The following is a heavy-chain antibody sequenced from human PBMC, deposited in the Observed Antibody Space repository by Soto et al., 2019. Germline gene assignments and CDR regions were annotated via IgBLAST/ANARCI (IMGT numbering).Heavy chain of an antibody. D-gene: IGHD3-22*01. J-gene: IGHJ4*02. Sequence: SETLSLTCAVYGGSFSGYYWSWIRQPPGKGLEWIGEINHSGSTNYNPSLKSRVTISVDTSKNQFSLKLSSVTAADTAVYYCARCGPRDSYYYDSSGYPIDWGQGTLVTVSS. V-gene: IGHV4-34*01. CDR2: INHSGST. CDR3: ARCGPRDSYYYDSSGYPID. CDR1: GGSFSGYY.